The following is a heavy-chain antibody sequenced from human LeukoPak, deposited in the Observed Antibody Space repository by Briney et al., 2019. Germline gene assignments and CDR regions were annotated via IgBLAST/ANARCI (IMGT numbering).Heavy chain of an antibody. CDR1: GFTFSSYA. CDR2: ISGSGGST. V-gene: IGHV3-23*01. D-gene: IGHD3-22*01. Sequence: QAGGSLRLSCAASGFTFSSYAMSWVRQSPGKGLEWVSGISGSGGSTFYAESVQGRFTISRDNSKNTLYLQMNSLRAEDTAVYYCAKDGVNYYDSGGYYLEYFQHWGQGTLVTVSS. CDR3: AKDGVNYYDSGGYYLEYFQH. J-gene: IGHJ1*01.